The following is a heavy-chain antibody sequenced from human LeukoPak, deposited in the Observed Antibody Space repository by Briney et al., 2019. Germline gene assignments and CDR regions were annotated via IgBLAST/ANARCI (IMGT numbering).Heavy chain of an antibody. CDR3: ARAETTLDAFDI. CDR2: ISYDGSNK. V-gene: IGHV3-30*03. D-gene: IGHD4-17*01. CDR1: GFTFSSYG. J-gene: IGHJ3*02. Sequence: PGGSLRLSCAASGFTFSSYGMHWVRQAPGKGLEWVAVISYDGSNKYYADSVKGRFTISRDNSKNTLYLQMNSLRAEDTAVYYCARAETTLDAFDIWGQGTMVTVSS.